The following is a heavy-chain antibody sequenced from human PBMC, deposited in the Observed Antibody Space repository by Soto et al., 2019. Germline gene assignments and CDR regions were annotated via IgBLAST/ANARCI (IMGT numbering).Heavy chain of an antibody. J-gene: IGHJ5*02. CDR2: ISAYNGDT. Sequence: ASVKVSCKASGYTFTSYGISWVRQAPGQGLEWMGWISAYNGDTNYPQKLQGRVTMTTDTSTSTAYMELRSLRSDDTAVYYCATHYDILPNWFDPWGQGTMVTVYS. V-gene: IGHV1-18*04. CDR1: GYTFTSYG. D-gene: IGHD3-9*01. CDR3: ATHYDILPNWFDP.